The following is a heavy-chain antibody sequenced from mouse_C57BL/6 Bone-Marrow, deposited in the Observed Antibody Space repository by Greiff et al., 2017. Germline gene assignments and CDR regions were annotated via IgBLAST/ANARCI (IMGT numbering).Heavy chain of an antibody. J-gene: IGHJ3*01. CDR3: ARRYYDGYYVWFAY. CDR2: ISSGGSYT. D-gene: IGHD2-3*01. V-gene: IGHV5-6*01. Sequence: EVQRVESGGDLVKPGGSLKLSCAASGFTFSSYGMSWVRQTPDKRLEWVATISSGGSYTYYPDSVKGRFTISRDNAKNTLYLQMSSLKSEDTAMYYCARRYYDGYYVWFAYWGQVTLVTVSA. CDR1: GFTFSSYG.